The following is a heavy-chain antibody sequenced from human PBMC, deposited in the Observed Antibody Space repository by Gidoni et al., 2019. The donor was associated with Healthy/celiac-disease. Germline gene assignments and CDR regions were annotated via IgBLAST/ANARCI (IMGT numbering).Heavy chain of an antibody. V-gene: IGHV4-30-4*01. J-gene: IGHJ4*02. D-gene: IGHD2-21*01. CDR1: GGSISSGAYY. CDR2: IYYSGST. Sequence: QVQLQTSGPGLVKPSQTLSLTCTVSGGSISSGAYYWSWIRQPPGKGLEWIGYIYYSGSTYYNPSLKSRVTISVDTSKNQFSLKLSSVTAADTAVYYCARAPPWRGGDCCSFDYWGQGTLVTVSS. CDR3: ARAPPWRGGDCCSFDY.